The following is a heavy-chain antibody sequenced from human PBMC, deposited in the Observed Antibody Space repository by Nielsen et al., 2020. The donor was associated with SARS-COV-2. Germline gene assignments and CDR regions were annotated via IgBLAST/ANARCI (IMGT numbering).Heavy chain of an antibody. D-gene: IGHD1-26*01. CDR1: GFPFNNYA. CDR3: ARCKGGSYYSPFDY. J-gene: IGHJ4*02. CDR2: ISGSGQST. V-gene: IGHV3-23*01. Sequence: GESLKISCAASGFPFNNYAMSWVRQAPGEGLEWISVISGSGQSTYYTNSVKGRFTVSRDNSKDTLFLQMNSLRAEDTAVYYCARCKGGSYYSPFDYWGQGTLVTVSS.